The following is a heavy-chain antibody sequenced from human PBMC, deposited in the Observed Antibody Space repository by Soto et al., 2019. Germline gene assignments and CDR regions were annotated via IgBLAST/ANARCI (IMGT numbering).Heavy chain of an antibody. CDR3: VRHGSVDTTNWFDP. D-gene: IGHD5-18*01. J-gene: IGHJ5*02. CDR2: ISGGTSTI. V-gene: IGHV3-11*01. CDR1: GFTFSDYY. Sequence: QVHLVESGGGLVKPGGSLRLSCAASGFTFSDYYMSWIRQAPGKGLEWISYISGGTSTIYYADSVKGRFTISRDNAKNSLYLQMNSLRAEDTAVYYCVRHGSVDTTNWFDPWGQGILVTVSS.